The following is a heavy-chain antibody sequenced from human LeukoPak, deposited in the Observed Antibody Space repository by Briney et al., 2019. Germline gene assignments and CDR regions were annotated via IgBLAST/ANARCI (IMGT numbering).Heavy chain of an antibody. CDR1: GFTFSNAW. J-gene: IGHJ3*02. D-gene: IGHD2-21*01. CDR2: IKSKTDGGTT. Sequence: GGSLRLSCAASGFTFSNAWMSWVRQAPGKGLEWVGRIKSKTDGGTTDYAAPVKGRFTISRDDSKNTLYLQMNSLRAEDTAVYYCAKGYPLVGADAFDIWGQGTMVTVSS. V-gene: IGHV3-15*01. CDR3: AKGYPLVGADAFDI.